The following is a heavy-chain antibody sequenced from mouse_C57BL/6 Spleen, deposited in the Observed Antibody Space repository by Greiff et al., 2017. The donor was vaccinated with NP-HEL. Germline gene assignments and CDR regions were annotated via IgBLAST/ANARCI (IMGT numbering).Heavy chain of an antibody. CDR3: ARGNPGNWYFDV. J-gene: IGHJ1*03. Sequence: QVQLQQSGPELVKPGASVKISCKASGYAFSSSWMNWVKQRPGKGLEWIGRIYPGDGDTNYNGQFKGKATLTADKSSSTAYMQLSSLTSEDSAVYFCARGNPGNWYFDVWGTGTTVTVSS. D-gene: IGHD3-1*01. V-gene: IGHV1-82*01. CDR2: IYPGDGDT. CDR1: GYAFSSSW.